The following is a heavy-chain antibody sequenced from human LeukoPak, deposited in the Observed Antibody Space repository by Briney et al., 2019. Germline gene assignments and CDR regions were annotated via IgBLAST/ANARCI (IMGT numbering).Heavy chain of an antibody. J-gene: IGHJ4*02. CDR3: ARDRWLGY. CDR2: IYYSGST. Sequence: SETLSLTCTVSGGSISSYYWSWVRQPPGKGLEWIGYIYYSGSTNYNPSLKSRVTISVDTSKNQFSLKVSSVTAADTAVYYCARDRWLGYWGQGTLVAVSS. CDR1: GGSISSYY. V-gene: IGHV4-59*01. D-gene: IGHD5-18*01.